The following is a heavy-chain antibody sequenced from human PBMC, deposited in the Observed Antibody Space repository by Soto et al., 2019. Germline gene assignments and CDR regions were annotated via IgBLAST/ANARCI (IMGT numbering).Heavy chain of an antibody. V-gene: IGHV3-30*18. CDR3: AKDLRYSRQYYYYYGMDV. D-gene: IGHD2-15*01. J-gene: IGHJ6*02. CDR2: ISYDGSNK. Sequence: PGGSLRLSCAASGFTFSSYGMHWVRQAPGKGLEWVAVISYDGSNKYYADSVKGRFTISRDNSKNTLYLQMNSLRAEDTAVYYCAKDLRYSRQYYYYYGMDVWGQGTTVTVYS. CDR1: GFTFSSYG.